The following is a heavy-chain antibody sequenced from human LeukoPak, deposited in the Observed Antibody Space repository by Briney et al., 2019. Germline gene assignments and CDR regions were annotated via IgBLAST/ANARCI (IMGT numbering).Heavy chain of an antibody. CDR1: GGSISSGDYY. J-gene: IGHJ6*04. CDR2: IYYSGST. Sequence: PSETLSLICTVSGGSISSGDYYWSWIRQPPGKGLEWIGYIYYSGSTYYNPSLKSRVTISVDTSKNQFSLKLSSVTAADTAVYYCARADYLYYYYYGMDVWGKGTTVTVSS. CDR3: ARADYLYYYYYGMDV. D-gene: IGHD4-11*01. V-gene: IGHV4-30-4*01.